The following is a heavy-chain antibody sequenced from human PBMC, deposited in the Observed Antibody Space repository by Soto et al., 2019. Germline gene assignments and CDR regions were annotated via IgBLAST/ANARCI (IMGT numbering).Heavy chain of an antibody. D-gene: IGHD3-22*01. Sequence: GESLKISCKGSGYSFTSYWIGWVRQMPGKGLEWMGIIYPGDSDTRYSPSFQGQVTISADKSISTAYLQWSSLKASDTAMYYCARIALGRDYYDSSRYPSSYYYYGMDVWGQGTTVTVSS. V-gene: IGHV5-51*01. CDR3: ARIALGRDYYDSSRYPSSYYYYGMDV. CDR1: GYSFTSYW. J-gene: IGHJ6*02. CDR2: IYPGDSDT.